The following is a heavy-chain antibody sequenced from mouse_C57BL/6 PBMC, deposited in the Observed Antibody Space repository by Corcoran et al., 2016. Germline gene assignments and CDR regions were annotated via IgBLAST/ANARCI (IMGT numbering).Heavy chain of an antibody. CDR3: ARSSITTVVDYYAMDY. CDR2: IYPGSGNT. Sequence: QVQLKQSGAELVRPGASVKLSCKASGYTFTDYYINWVKQRPGQGLEWIARIYPGSGNTYYNEKFKGNATLTAEKSSSTAYMQLSSLTSEDSAVYFCARSSITTVVDYYAMDYWGQGTSVTVSS. J-gene: IGHJ4*01. V-gene: IGHV1-76*01. CDR1: GYTFTDYY. D-gene: IGHD1-1*01.